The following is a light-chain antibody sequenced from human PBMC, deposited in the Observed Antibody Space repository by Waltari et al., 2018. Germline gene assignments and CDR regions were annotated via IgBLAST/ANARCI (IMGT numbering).Light chain of an antibody. J-gene: IGLJ3*02. CDR1: SNDVGGYNY. CDR2: DVN. V-gene: IGLV2-14*01. CDR3: NSFTSSSTWV. Sequence: QSALTQPASVSGSPGQSITISCTGTSNDVGGYNYVSWYQQHPGKAPKLMIFDVNDRPSRVSNRFSGSKSGNTASLTISGLQAEDEADYYCNSFTSSSTWVFGGGTKLTVL.